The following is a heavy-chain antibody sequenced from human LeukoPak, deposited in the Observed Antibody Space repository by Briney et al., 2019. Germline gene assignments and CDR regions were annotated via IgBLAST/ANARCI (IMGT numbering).Heavy chain of an antibody. D-gene: IGHD4-17*01. J-gene: IGHJ4*02. CDR1: GYSFTSYW. CDR3: ARRPDYGDYEGFFDY. Sequence: KDSRKGSGYSFTSYWIGWVRQKPGKGLEWMGLIFLGDSDTIYSRSLQGPVTLSADKSISTAYLQWSSLKASDTAMYYCARRPDYGDYEGFFDYWGQGTLVTVSS. CDR2: IFLGDSDT. V-gene: IGHV5-51*06.